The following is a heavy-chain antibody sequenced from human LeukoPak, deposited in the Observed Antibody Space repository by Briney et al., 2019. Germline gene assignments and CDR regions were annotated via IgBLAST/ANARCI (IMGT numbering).Heavy chain of an antibody. CDR3: ATAKPQW. V-gene: IGHV3-72*01. CDR1: GFTFSSYS. D-gene: IGHD1-14*01. J-gene: IGHJ4*02. Sequence: PGGSLRLSCAASGFTFSSYSMNWVRQAPGKGLEWVGRIRNKANSYITEYAASVKDRFAISRDDSKSSLYLQMNSLKTEDTAVYYCATAKPQWWGQGTLVTVSS. CDR2: IRNKANSYIT.